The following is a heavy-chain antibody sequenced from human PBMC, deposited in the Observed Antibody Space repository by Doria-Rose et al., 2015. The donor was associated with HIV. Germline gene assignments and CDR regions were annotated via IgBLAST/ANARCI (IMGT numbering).Heavy chain of an antibody. CDR1: GVSLSSPGMG. CDR3: ARIKSSRWYHKYYFDF. Sequence: SGPVLVKPTETLTLTCTVSGVSLSSPGMGVSWIRQPPGKAPEWLANIFSDDERSYKTSLKSRLTISRGTSKSQVVLTTTDMDPVDTATYYCARIKSSRWYHKYYFDFWGQGTLVIVSA. CDR2: IFSDDER. V-gene: IGHV2-26*01. D-gene: IGHD6-13*01. J-gene: IGHJ4*02.